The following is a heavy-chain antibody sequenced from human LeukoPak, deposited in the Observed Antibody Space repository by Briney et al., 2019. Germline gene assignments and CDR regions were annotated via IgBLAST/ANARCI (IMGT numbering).Heavy chain of an antibody. J-gene: IGHJ5*02. D-gene: IGHD3-9*01. CDR1: GFTFSSYW. CDR3: AKGHPDILTAAEGFDP. CDR2: IKQDGSQK. Sequence: PGGSLRLSCAASGFTFSSYWMSWVRQAPGKGLEWVANIKQDGSQKYYVDSVKGRFTISRDNAKNSLYLQMNSLRAEDTAVYYCAKGHPDILTAAEGFDPWGQGTLVTVSS. V-gene: IGHV3-7*03.